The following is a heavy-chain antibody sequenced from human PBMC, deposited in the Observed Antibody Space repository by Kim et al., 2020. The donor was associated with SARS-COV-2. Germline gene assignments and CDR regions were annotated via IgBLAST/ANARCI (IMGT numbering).Heavy chain of an antibody. J-gene: IGHJ3*01. V-gene: IGHV4-39*01. Sequence: SETLSLTCSVSTGSINSSDHYWAWVRLPPGKGLEWLATFFYTGRTNCDPSLKSRVTITIDRSKNKCSLSMTSVTAADTAVYYCLTLSRRPAMSGYYTVWG. CDR3: LTLSRRPAMSGYYTV. D-gene: IGHD3-3*01. CDR1: TGSINSSDHY. CDR2: FFYTGRT.